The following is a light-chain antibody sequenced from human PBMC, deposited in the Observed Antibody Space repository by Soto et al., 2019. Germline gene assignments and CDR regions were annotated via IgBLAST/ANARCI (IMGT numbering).Light chain of an antibody. J-gene: IGKJ1*01. V-gene: IGKV3-15*01. CDR3: QQYNNWPPWT. Sequence: EVVMTQSPATLSVSPGERATLSCRASESVSSKLAWYQQKPGQAPRLLIYGASTRATGIAARFSGSGSGTDFTLTISSLQSEDFAVYYCQQYNNWPPWTFGQGTKVEI. CDR2: GAS. CDR1: ESVSSK.